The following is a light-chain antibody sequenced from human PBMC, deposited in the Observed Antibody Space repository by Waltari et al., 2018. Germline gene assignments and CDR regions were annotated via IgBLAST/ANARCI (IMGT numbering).Light chain of an antibody. CDR2: RNN. CDR3: AAWDDSLSGPV. CDR1: SSNIASNY. J-gene: IGLJ2*01. V-gene: IGLV1-47*01. Sequence: QSVLTQPPSASGTPGQRVPTSSSGSSSNIASNYVYWYQQLPGTTPKLLIYRNNQRPSGVPDRFSGSKSGTSASLASSGLRSEDEADYYCAAWDDSLSGPVFGGGTKLTVL.